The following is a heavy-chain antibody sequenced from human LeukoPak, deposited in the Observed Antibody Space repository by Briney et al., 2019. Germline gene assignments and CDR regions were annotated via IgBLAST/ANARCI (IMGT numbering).Heavy chain of an antibody. Sequence: SETLSLTCTVSGDSINSGNSHWTWIRQPPGTGLEWLGSVYDSWNNYYNPSLESRITMSVDTSKNQYSLELSSVIAADTAVYYCASYFVGNGGRGYWGQGALVTVSS. D-gene: IGHD3-10*02. CDR1: GDSINSGNSH. CDR2: VYDSWNN. CDR3: ASYFVGNGGRGY. V-gene: IGHV4-30-4*01. J-gene: IGHJ4*02.